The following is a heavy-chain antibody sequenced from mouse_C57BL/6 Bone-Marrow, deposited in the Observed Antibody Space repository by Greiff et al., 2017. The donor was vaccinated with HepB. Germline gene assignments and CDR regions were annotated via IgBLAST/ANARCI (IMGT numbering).Heavy chain of an antibody. CDR2: ISGGGGNT. Sequence: EVQVVESGGGLVKPGGSLKLSCAASGFTFSSYTMSWVRQTPEKRLEWVATISGGGGNTYYPDSVKGRFTISRDNAKNTLYLQMSSLRSEDTALYYCARHNYGNLFAYWGQGTLVTVSA. D-gene: IGHD2-1*01. J-gene: IGHJ3*01. CDR1: GFTFSSYT. CDR3: ARHNYGNLFAY. V-gene: IGHV5-9*01.